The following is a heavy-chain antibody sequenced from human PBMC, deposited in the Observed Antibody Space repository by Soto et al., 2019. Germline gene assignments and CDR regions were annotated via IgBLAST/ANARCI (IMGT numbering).Heavy chain of an antibody. CDR1: GFTFSSYS. Sequence: GGSLRLSCTASGFTFSSYSMNWVRQAPGKGLEWVSYISSSSSTIYYADSVKGRFTISRDNAKNSLYLQMNSLRDEDTAVYYCARVKKGWAYCGGDCYSGDAFDIWGQGTMVTVSS. J-gene: IGHJ3*02. D-gene: IGHD2-21*02. CDR3: ARVKKGWAYCGGDCYSGDAFDI. CDR2: ISSSSSTI. V-gene: IGHV3-48*02.